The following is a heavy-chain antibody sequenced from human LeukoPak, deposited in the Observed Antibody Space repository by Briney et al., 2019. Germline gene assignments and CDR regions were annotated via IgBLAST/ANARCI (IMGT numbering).Heavy chain of an antibody. CDR1: GYRFTDYL. CDR3: AREIFGGQWLGD. Sequence: ASVKVSCKASGYRFTDYLMHWLRQAPGQGLEWMGCVNPSSGDTAFAQKFHGRVTMTSDTSISTAYMELLGLTSDDTAVYYCAREIFGGQWLGDSGQGTLVTVTS. CDR2: VNPSSGDT. J-gene: IGHJ4*02. V-gene: IGHV1-2*02. D-gene: IGHD6-19*01.